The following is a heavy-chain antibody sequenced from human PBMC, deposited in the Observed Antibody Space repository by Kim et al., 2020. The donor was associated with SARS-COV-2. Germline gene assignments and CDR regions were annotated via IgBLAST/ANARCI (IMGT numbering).Heavy chain of an antibody. J-gene: IGHJ4*02. D-gene: IGHD2-2*01. CDR2: IYYSGST. V-gene: IGHV4-61*01. CDR1: GGSVSSGSYY. Sequence: SETLSLTCTVSGGSVSSGSYYWSWIRQPPGKGLEWIGYIYYSGSTNYNPSLKSRVTISVDTSKNQFSLKLSSVTAADTAVYYCARARCSSTSCYGVREYYFDYWGQGTLVTVSS. CDR3: ARARCSSTSCYGVREYYFDY.